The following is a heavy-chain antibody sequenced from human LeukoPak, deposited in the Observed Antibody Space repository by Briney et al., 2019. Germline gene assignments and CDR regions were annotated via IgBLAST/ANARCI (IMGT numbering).Heavy chain of an antibody. CDR3: AKDRVVYSSSWYYFDY. Sequence: GGSLRLSCAASGFTFSSYWMSWVRQAPGKGLEWVANIKQDGSEKYYVDSVKGRFTISRDNSKNTLYLQMNSLRAEDTAVYYCAKDRVVYSSSWYYFDYWGQGTLVTVSS. CDR1: GFTFSSYW. V-gene: IGHV3-7*03. D-gene: IGHD6-13*01. J-gene: IGHJ4*02. CDR2: IKQDGSEK.